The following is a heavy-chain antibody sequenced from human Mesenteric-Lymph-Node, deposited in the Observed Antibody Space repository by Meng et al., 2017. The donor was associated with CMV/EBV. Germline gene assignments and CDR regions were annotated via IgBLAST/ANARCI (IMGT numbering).Heavy chain of an antibody. Sequence: SETLSLTCAVSGGSLSSYSWSWIRQPPGKGLEWIGEITHGGSAIYNPSLESRVTILVDSSRNQFSLKLKSLAAADTAVYYCARGRLASSSSWYDHWGQGTLVTVSS. CDR1: GGSLSSYS. J-gene: IGHJ5*02. CDR3: ARGRLASSSSWYDH. D-gene: IGHD6-13*01. CDR2: ITHGGSA. V-gene: IGHV4-34*01.